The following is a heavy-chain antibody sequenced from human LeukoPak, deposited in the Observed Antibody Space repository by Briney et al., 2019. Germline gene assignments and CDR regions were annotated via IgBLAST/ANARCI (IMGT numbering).Heavy chain of an antibody. CDR1: GFTFSDYY. D-gene: IGHD1-26*01. CDR2: ISSSGSTI. Sequence: GGSLRLSCAASGFTFSDYYMSWIRQAPGKGLEWVSYISSSGSTIYYADSVKGRFTISRDNAKNSLYLQMNSLRAEDTAVYYCARDRVLPEELRLLDYWGQGTLVTVSS. CDR3: ARDRVLPEELRLLDY. J-gene: IGHJ4*02. V-gene: IGHV3-11*01.